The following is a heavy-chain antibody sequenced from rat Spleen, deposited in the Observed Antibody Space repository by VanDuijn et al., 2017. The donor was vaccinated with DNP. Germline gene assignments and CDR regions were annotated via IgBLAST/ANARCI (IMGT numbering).Heavy chain of an antibody. CDR3: ARHRTIMPYYYALDA. Sequence: EVLLVESDGGLVQPGRSLKLSCAVSGFTFSDYYMAWVRQAPAKGREWVATISYNGGTPYYRDSVKGRFTISRDNAQSTLYLQMDSLRSEDTATYYCARHRTIMPYYYALDAWGQGASVTVSS. CDR1: GFTFSDYY. D-gene: IGHD1-12*01. V-gene: IGHV5-7*01. J-gene: IGHJ4*01. CDR2: ISYNGGTP.